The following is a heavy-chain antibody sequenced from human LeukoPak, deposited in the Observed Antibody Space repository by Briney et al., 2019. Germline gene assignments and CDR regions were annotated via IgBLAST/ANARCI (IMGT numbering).Heavy chain of an antibody. J-gene: IGHJ3*02. D-gene: IGHD3-10*01. V-gene: IGHV3-30*18. CDR2: ISYDGTNE. CDR3: AEDLSPLVWFVSGSDAFDI. CDR1: GFTFSTYG. Sequence: PGGSLRLSCAASGFTFSTYGMYWVRQAPGKGLEWVAVISYDGTNEYYADSVKGLFTISRDNSKNTLYLQMNSLRAEDTAVYYCAEDLSPLVWFVSGSDAFDIWGQGTMVTVSS.